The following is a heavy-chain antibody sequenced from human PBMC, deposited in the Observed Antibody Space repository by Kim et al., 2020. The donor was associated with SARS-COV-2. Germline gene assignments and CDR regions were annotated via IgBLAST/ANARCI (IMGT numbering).Heavy chain of an antibody. Sequence: SETLSLTCTVSGGSISNYYWSWIRQPPGKGLEWIGYIYYSGSTNYNPSLKSRVTISVDTSKNQFSLKLSSVTAADTAVYYCARGVADYSSMDVWGQGTTVTVSS. V-gene: IGHV4-59*13. CDR3: ARGVADYSSMDV. CDR1: GGSISNYY. CDR2: IYYSGST. D-gene: IGHD2-21*02. J-gene: IGHJ6*02.